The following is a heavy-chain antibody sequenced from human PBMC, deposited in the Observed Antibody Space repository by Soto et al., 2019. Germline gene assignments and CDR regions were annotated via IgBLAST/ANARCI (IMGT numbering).Heavy chain of an antibody. V-gene: IGHV3-30*18. Sequence: QVQLVESGGGVVQPGRSLRLSCAASGFTFSSYGMHWVRQAPGKGLEWVAVISYDGSNKYYADSVKGRFTISRDNSKNTLYVQMNSLRAEDTAEYYCAKDGLRSGYYRGGYFDYWGQGTLVTGSS. CDR2: ISYDGSNK. CDR1: GFTFSSYG. CDR3: AKDGLRSGYYRGGYFDY. D-gene: IGHD3-22*01. J-gene: IGHJ4*02.